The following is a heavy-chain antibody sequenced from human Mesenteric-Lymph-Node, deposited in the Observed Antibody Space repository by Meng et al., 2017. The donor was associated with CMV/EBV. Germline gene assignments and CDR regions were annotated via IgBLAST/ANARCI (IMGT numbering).Heavy chain of an antibody. CDR3: ARGNPSTSPGYDFWSGYWDY. CDR2: IYYSGST. D-gene: IGHD3-3*01. CDR1: GGSFSGYY. J-gene: IGHJ4*02. Sequence: SETLSLTCAVYGGSFSGYYWGWIRQPPGKGLEWIGSIYYSGSTYYNPSLKSRVTISVDTSKNQFSLKLSSVTAADTAVYYCARGNPSTSPGYDFWSGYWDYWGQGTLVTVSA. V-gene: IGHV4-34*01.